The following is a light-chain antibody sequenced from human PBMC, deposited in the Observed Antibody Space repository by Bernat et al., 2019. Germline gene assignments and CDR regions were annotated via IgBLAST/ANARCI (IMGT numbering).Light chain of an antibody. Sequence: SFVLTQPPSVSVSPGQTATIACSGTNFENKYVCWYQQKTGQAPVLIIYQDKRRPSGIPERFSGSSSGNTATLTIGGTQPVDEADYYCQTWDSKTYVFVTGTKVSVL. V-gene: IGLV3-1*01. CDR2: QDK. CDR3: QTWDSKTYV. CDR1: NFENKY. J-gene: IGLJ1*01.